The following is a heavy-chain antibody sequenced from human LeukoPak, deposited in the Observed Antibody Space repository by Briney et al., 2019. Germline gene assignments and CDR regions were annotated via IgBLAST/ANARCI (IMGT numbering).Heavy chain of an antibody. J-gene: IGHJ4*02. CDR3: AKDLPLTYYDGSY. CDR1: GFTFSSYG. V-gene: IGHV3-30*18. CDR2: ISYDGSNK. D-gene: IGHD3-22*01. Sequence: PGGSLRLSCAASGFTFSSYGMHWVRQAPGKGLEWVAVISYDGSNKYYADSVKGRFTISRDNSKNTLYLQMNSLRAEDTAVYYCAKDLPLTYYDGSYWGQGTLVTVSS.